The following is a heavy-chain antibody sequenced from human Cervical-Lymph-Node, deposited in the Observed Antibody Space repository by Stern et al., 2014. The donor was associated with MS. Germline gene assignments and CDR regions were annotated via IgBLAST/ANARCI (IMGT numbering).Heavy chain of an antibody. J-gene: IGHJ6*02. D-gene: IGHD4-23*01. CDR1: GGNFSSYA. CDR2: IIPIFGTA. V-gene: IGHV1-69*06. CDR3: APRRSIYGGNSYYYYGMDV. Sequence: VQLVESGAEVKKPGSSVKVSCKASGGNFSSYAISWVRQAPGQGLEWMGGIIPIFGTANYAQKFQGRVTFTAEKPPSTAYREQSSLRSETTAVYYGAPRRSIYGGNSYYYYGMDVWGQGTTVTVSS.